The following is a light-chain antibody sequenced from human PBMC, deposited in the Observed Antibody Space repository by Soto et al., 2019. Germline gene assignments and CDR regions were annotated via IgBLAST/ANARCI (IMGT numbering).Light chain of an antibody. J-gene: IGLJ2*01. CDR1: SSNIGAGYD. CDR3: QSYDSSSVV. CDR2: GNS. Sequence: QAVLTQPPSVSGAPGQRVTISCTGSSSNIGAGYDVHWYQQLPGTAPKLLIYGNSNRPSGVPDRFSGSKSGTSASLAITGLQAEDEADHYCQSYDSSSVVFGGGTKLTVL. V-gene: IGLV1-40*01.